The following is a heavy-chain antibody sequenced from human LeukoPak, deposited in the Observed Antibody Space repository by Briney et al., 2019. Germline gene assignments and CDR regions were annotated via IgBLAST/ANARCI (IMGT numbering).Heavy chain of an antibody. V-gene: IGHV3-23*01. J-gene: IGHJ4*02. CDR1: GFTFSSYA. D-gene: IGHD4-17*01. CDR2: ISGSGGST. CDR3: AQRGDERYYFDY. Sequence: PGGSLRLSCAASGFTFSSYAMSWVRQAPGKGLEWVSAISGSGGSTYYADSVKGRFTISRDNSKNTLYLQINSLRAEDTAVYYCAQRGDERYYFDYWGQGTLVTVSS.